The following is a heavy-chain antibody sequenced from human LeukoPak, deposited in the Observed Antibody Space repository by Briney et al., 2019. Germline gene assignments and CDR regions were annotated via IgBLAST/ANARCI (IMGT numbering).Heavy chain of an antibody. CDR2: IYYSGST. CDR1: GGSISSYY. J-gene: IGHJ6*02. V-gene: IGHV4-59*01. CDR3: ARQRAYQLLYWNYYYYGMDV. D-gene: IGHD2-2*02. Sequence: SGTLSLTCTVSGGSISSYYWSWIRQPPGKGLEWIGYIYYSGSTNYNPSLKSRVTISVDMSKNQFSLKLSSVTAADTAVYYCARQRAYQLLYWNYYYYGMDVWGQGTTVTVSS.